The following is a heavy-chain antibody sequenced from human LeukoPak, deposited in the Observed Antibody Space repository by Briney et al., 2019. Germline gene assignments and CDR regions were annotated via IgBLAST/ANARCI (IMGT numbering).Heavy chain of an antibody. CDR3: ARGRNHFDY. V-gene: IGHV3-53*01. J-gene: IGHJ4*02. CDR1: AWTFSRND. Sequence: GGSLTLSCAASAWTFSRNDMIWGRRARGQGLEWVVIIYRGGGTFYADSVEGRFTISRHNFKDTLYLPMNSLRAEDTAVYYCARGRNHFDYRGQGTLVTVSS. CDR2: IYRGGGT.